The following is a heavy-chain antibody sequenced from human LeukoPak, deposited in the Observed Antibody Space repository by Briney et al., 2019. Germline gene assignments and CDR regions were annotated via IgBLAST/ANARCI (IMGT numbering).Heavy chain of an antibody. CDR2: ISYSGST. J-gene: IGHJ5*01. CDR1: GGSISSGGYY. CDR3: ARGRRGYSFDWFDS. D-gene: IGHD5-12*01. Sequence: SQTLSLTCTVSGGSISSGGYYWSWIRQHPGKGLEWIGYISYSGSTYSNPSLKSRIITSSDTSKSQFSLKLRSVTAADTAVYYCARGRRGYSFDWFDSWGQGSLVTVSS. V-gene: IGHV4-31*03.